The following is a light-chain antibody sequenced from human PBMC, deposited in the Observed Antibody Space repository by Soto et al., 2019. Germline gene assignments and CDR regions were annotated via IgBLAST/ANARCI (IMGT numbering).Light chain of an antibody. J-gene: IGKJ2*01. CDR3: QQYSNWPPYT. V-gene: IGKV3-15*01. CDR1: QSVSSK. Sequence: EIVMTQSPAALSVSPGERATLSCRASQSVSSKLAWYQQKPGQAPRLLIYGASTRDPGIPARFSGSGSGTEVTLTISSLQSEDFAVYYCQQYSNWPPYTFGQGTKLEIK. CDR2: GAS.